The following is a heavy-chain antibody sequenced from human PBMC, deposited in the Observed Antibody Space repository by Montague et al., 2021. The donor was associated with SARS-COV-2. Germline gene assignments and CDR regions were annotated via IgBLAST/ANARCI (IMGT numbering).Heavy chain of an antibody. CDR2: INHSGTT. D-gene: IGHD4-23*01. CDR1: GGSFSGYY. J-gene: IGHJ4*02. CDR3: ARWDPQTLTLIGLRGKSASDY. Sequence: SETLSLTCAVYGGSFSGYYWTWIRRSPGKGLEWIAEINHSGTTNXNFNPSLRSRVTISVDTSKSQFSLKLSPVTAADTGVYYCARWDPQTLTLIGLRGKSASDYWGQGTLVTVSS. V-gene: IGHV4-34*01.